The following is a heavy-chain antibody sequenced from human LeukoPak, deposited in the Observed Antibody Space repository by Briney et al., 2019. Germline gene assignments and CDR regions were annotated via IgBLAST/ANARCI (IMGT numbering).Heavy chain of an antibody. CDR3: AREDYYDSSGAY. Sequence: GGSLRLSCSASGFTFSSYSMNWVRQAPGKGLEWVSSISSSSSYIYYADSVKGRFTISRANAKNSLYLQMNSLRAEDTAVYYCAREDYYDSSGAYWGQGTLVTVSS. J-gene: IGHJ4*02. CDR1: GFTFSSYS. CDR2: ISSSSSYI. D-gene: IGHD3-22*01. V-gene: IGHV3-21*01.